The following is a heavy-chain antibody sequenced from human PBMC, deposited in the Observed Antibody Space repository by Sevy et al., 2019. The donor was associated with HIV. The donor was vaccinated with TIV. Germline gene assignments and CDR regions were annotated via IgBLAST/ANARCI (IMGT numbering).Heavy chain of an antibody. J-gene: IGHJ1*01. CDR3: ATLRGGLYGSGYFQN. CDR2: IKQDGSEK. V-gene: IGHV3-7*03. Sequence: GGSLRLSCAASGFTFSSYWMSWVRQAPGKGLEWVANIKQDGSEKYYVDSVKGRFTISRDNAKNSLYLQMNSLRAEDTAVYYCATLRGGLYGSGYFQNWGQGTQVTVSS. D-gene: IGHD3-10*01. CDR1: GFTFSSYW.